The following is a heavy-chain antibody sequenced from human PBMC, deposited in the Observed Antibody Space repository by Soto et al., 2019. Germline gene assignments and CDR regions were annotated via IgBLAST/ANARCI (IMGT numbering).Heavy chain of an antibody. V-gene: IGHV3-30-3*01. CDR2: ISYDGSNK. CDR1: GFTFSSYA. CDR3: ARDSGGSYYYYGMDV. Sequence: SGGSLRLSCAASGFTFSSYAMHWVRQAPGKGLEWVAVISYDGSNKYYADSVKGRFTISRDNSKNTLYLQMNSLRAEDTAVYYCARDSGGSYYYYGMDVWGQGTTVTVSS. J-gene: IGHJ6*02. D-gene: IGHD3-10*01.